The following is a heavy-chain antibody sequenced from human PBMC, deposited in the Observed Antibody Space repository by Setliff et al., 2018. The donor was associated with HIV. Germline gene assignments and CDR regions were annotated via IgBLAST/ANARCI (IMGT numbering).Heavy chain of an antibody. CDR1: GFTFSSYW. CDR2: IKQDGSEK. Sequence: GGSLRLSCAASGFTFSSYWMTWVRQAPGKGLEWVANIKQDGSEKYYADSVRGRFTISRDNTKNSLYPQMNNLRAEDTAVYYCVRDYMWAFDYWGQGTLVTVSS. D-gene: IGHD1-26*01. V-gene: IGHV3-7*01. J-gene: IGHJ4*02. CDR3: VRDYMWAFDY.